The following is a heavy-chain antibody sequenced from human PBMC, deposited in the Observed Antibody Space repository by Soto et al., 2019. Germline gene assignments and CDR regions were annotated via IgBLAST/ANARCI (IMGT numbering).Heavy chain of an antibody. J-gene: IGHJ4*02. CDR1: GFTFSSYG. Sequence: QVQLVESGGGVVQPGRSLRLSCAASGFTFSSYGMHWVRQAPGKGLEWVAVISYDGSNKYYADSAKGRFTISRDNSKNTLYLQMNSLRAEDTAVYYCAKVLYDSSGYLFDYWGQGTLVTVSS. V-gene: IGHV3-30*18. D-gene: IGHD3-22*01. CDR2: ISYDGSNK. CDR3: AKVLYDSSGYLFDY.